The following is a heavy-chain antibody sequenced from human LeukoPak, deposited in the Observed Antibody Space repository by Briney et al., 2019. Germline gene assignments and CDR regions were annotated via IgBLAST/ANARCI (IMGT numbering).Heavy chain of an antibody. J-gene: IGHJ6*03. V-gene: IGHV3-30*18. CDR2: ISYDGSNK. CDR3: AKAVTSDYHSLYYNYYMDV. D-gene: IGHD3-10*01. Sequence: PGRSLRLSCAASGFTFRSYAMHWVRQAPGKGLGWVAVISYDGSNKYFGDSVKGRFTISRDNSKNTLYLQMDSLRAEDTAIYYFAKAVTSDYHSLYYNYYMDVWGKGTTVTVSS. CDR1: GFTFRSYA.